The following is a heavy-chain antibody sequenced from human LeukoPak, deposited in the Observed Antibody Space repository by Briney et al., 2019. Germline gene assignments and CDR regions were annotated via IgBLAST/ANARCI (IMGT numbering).Heavy chain of an antibody. CDR3: ARAGYYYDSSGYYYGGYFDY. Sequence: ASVKVSCKASGYTFTSYGISWVRRAPGQGLEGMMWISAYNGNTNYAQKLQGRVTMTTDTSTSTAYMELRSLRSDDTAVYYCARAGYYYDSSGYYYGGYFDYWGQGTLVTVSS. V-gene: IGHV1-18*01. D-gene: IGHD3-22*01. CDR1: GYTFTSYG. J-gene: IGHJ4*02. CDR2: ISAYNGNT.